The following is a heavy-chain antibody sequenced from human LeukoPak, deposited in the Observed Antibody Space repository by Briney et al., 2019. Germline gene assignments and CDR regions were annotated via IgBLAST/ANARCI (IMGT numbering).Heavy chain of an antibody. Sequence: GGSLRLSCAASGFTFNNYAMSWVRQAPGEGLEWVSAISGSGGSTYYADSVKGRFTISRDSSKNTLYLQMNSLRPEDTAVYYCARGGLGRFFDYGGQGTLVTVSS. D-gene: IGHD3-3*01. CDR2: ISGSGGST. J-gene: IGHJ4*02. V-gene: IGHV3-23*01. CDR1: GFTFNNYA. CDR3: ARGGLGRFFDY.